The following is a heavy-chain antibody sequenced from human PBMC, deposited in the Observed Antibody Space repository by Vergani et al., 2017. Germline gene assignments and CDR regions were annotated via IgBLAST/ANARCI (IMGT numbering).Heavy chain of an antibody. CDR3: TXDPRYCGDGSCYWLRDHHYYGMDV. Sequence: EVQLVESGGGIVKPGGSLRLSCVASGFSFRNAWMNWVRRTPGKGLEWVGRIKSTFDRGTTDYAAAVKGRFTISRDDSKNTLFLQMNGLKTEDIGVYYCTXDPRYCGDGSCYWLRDHHYYGMDVWGQGTTVTVSS. CDR2: IKSTFDRGTT. J-gene: IGHJ6*02. CDR1: GFSFRNAW. V-gene: IGHV3-15*07. D-gene: IGHD2-21*01.